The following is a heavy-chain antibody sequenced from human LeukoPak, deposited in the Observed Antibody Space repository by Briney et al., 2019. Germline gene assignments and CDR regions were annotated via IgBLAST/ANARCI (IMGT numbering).Heavy chain of an antibody. V-gene: IGHV4-34*01. CDR1: GGSFSGYY. D-gene: IGHD6-13*01. CDR2: INHSGST. Sequence: PSETLSLTCAVYGGSFSGYYWSWIRQPPGKGLEWIGEINHSGSTNYDPSLKSRVTISVDTSKNQFSLKLSSVTAADTAVYYCARQDSSSWYISGYWGQGTLVTVSS. CDR3: ARQDSSSWYISGY. J-gene: IGHJ4*02.